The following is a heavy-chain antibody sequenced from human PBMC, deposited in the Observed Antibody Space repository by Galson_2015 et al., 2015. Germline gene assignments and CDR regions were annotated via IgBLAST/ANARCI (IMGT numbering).Heavy chain of an antibody. D-gene: IGHD2-15*01. V-gene: IGHV1-69*01. CDR1: SIFA. CDR3: ATSNADVYCSGGSCYLDS. Sequence: SIFAISWVRQAPGQRLEWMGGLLPIYGTPNYAHEFQGRVTITADESTSTAYMELSSLTSEDTAVFYCATSNADVYCSGGSCYLDSWGQGTLVTVSS. CDR2: LLPIYGTP. J-gene: IGHJ4*02.